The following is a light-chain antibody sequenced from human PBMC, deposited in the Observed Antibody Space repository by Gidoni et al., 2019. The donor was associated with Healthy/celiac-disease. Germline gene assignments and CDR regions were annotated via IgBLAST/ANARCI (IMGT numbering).Light chain of an antibody. CDR2: AAS. J-gene: IGKJ1*01. CDR1: QGISNS. Sequence: DIKMTQSPSSLSASVGDRVTITRRASQGISNSLAWYQQKPGKAPKLLLYAASRLESGVPSRFSGSGSGTDYTLTIISLQPEDFATYYCQQYYSTPPTFGQGTRVEIK. V-gene: IGKV1-NL1*01. CDR3: QQYYSTPPT.